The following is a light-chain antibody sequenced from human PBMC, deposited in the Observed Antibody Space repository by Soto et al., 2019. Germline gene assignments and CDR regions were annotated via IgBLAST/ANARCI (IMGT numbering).Light chain of an antibody. CDR2: KAS. Sequence: DIQMTQSPSTLSASVGDRGTITCRASQIISSWLDWYQQKPGKAPKLLIYKASSLEGGVPSRFSGSGSGTEFTLTISSLQPDDFATYYCQQYSSYPVTFGQGPKVEVK. J-gene: IGKJ1*01. V-gene: IGKV1-5*03. CDR1: QIISSW. CDR3: QQYSSYPVT.